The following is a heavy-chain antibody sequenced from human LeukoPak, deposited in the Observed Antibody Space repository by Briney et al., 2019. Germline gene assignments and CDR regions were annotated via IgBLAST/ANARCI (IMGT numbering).Heavy chain of an antibody. CDR1: GYSISSGYY. Sequence: PSETLSLTCAVSGYSISSGYYWGWIRQPPGKGLEWIGSIYHSGSTYYNPPLKSRVTISVDTSKNQFSLKLSSVTAADTAVYYCARAGLGAFDIWGQGTMVTVSS. V-gene: IGHV4-38-2*01. J-gene: IGHJ3*02. CDR3: ARAGLGAFDI. CDR2: IYHSGST.